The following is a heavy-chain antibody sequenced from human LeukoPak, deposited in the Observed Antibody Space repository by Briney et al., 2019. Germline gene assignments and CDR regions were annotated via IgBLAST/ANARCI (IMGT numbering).Heavy chain of an antibody. V-gene: IGHV3-30*02. CDR2: IRYDGSNK. CDR3: AKDRVVVPAAMFY. Sequence: GGSLGLSCAASGFTFSSYGMHWVRQAPGKGLKWVAFIRYDGSNKYYADSVKGRFTISRDNSKNTLYLQMNSLRAEDTAVYYCAKDRVVVPAAMFYWGQGTLVTVSS. D-gene: IGHD2-2*01. J-gene: IGHJ4*02. CDR1: GFTFSSYG.